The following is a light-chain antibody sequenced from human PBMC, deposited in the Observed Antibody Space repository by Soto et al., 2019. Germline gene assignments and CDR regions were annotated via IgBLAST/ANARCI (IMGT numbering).Light chain of an antibody. CDR3: QQYTNYPWT. CDR2: EAS. CDR1: QSISSW. Sequence: DIQLTQSPSFLSSSLGDIVTITVRASQSISSWLAWYQQKPGKAPRLLIYEASRLESGVPSRISGSGSGTEFTLTISSLQPDDFATYYCQQYTNYPWTFGQGTKVDIK. J-gene: IGKJ1*01. V-gene: IGKV1-5*03.